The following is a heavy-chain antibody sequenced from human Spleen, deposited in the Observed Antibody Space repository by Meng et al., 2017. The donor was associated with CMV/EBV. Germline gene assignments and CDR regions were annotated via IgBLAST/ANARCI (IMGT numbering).Heavy chain of an antibody. CDR2: IRGRVGST. CDR3: AKSYYYHSGSYYIRRENFFDH. V-gene: IGHV3-23*01. D-gene: IGHD3-10*01. CDR1: GFTFSTHA. Sequence: LSLTCAASGFTFSTHAMSWVRQAPGRGLEWVSIIRGRVGSTYYADSVKGRFTISRDNSKNTLHLQMNSLRAEDTAVYYCAKSYYYHSGSYYIRRENFFDHWGQGTLVTVSS. J-gene: IGHJ4*02.